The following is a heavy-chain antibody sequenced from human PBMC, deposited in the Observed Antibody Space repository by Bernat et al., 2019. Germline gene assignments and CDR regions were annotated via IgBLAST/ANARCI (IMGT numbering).Heavy chain of an antibody. V-gene: IGHV4-38-2*01. D-gene: IGHD4-17*01. CDR2: MYHSRST. CDR3: ARGGDYLGATTHWFDP. CDR1: GYSISSGYY. Sequence: QVQLQESGPGLVKPSETLSLTFAVSGYSISSGYYWGWIRQPPGKGLEWIVSMYHSRSTYYTPSLKSRVTISVDTAKNQCSPRLSSGTAAHAAVYYCARGGDYLGATTHWFDPWGQGTLVTVSS. J-gene: IGHJ5*02.